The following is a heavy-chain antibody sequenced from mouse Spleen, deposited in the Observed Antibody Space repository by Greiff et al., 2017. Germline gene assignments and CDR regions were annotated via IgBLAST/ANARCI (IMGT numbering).Heavy chain of an antibody. V-gene: IGHV1-82*01. CDR2: IYPGDGDT. Sequence: QVQLQQSGPELVKPGASVKISCKASGYAFSSSWMNWVKQRPGKGLEWIGRIYPGDGDTNYNGKFKGKATLTADKSSSTAYMQLSSLTSEDSAVYFCAIYYGSSYFAYWGQGTLVTVSA. CDR3: AIYYGSSYFAY. J-gene: IGHJ3*01. D-gene: IGHD1-1*01. CDR1: GYAFSSSW.